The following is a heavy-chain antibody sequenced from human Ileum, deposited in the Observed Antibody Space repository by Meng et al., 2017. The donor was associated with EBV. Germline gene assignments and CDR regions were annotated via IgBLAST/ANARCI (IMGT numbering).Heavy chain of an antibody. J-gene: IGHJ4*02. CDR2: MYPTGPT. V-gene: IGHV4-4*02. Sequence: VPPQGPGPGPVRPSETLSLTCAISGGSTSSDYWWSRVRQSPEKGLEWIGEMYPTGPTYYNPSLKGRVSISIDKSKNQLSLKLNSVTAADTAVYYCVRGGTYYLSYWGQGSLVTVSS. CDR1: GGSTSSDYW. CDR3: VRGGTYYLSY. D-gene: IGHD1-26*01.